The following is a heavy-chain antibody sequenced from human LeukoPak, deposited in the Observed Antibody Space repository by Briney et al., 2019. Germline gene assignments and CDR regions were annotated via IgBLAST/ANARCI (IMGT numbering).Heavy chain of an antibody. CDR2: ISAYDGNR. CDR3: ARSLAAAGAGRYYYYGMDL. V-gene: IGHV1-18*01. J-gene: IGHJ6*02. CDR1: GYTFTNYI. D-gene: IGHD6-13*01. Sequence: ASVKVSCKASGYTFTNYIISWVRQAPGQGLEWMGWISAYDGNRNYAQNIQGRVTMTTDTSTNTAYMELRSLRSDDTAVYYCARSLAAAGAGRYYYYGMDLWGQGTTVTVSS.